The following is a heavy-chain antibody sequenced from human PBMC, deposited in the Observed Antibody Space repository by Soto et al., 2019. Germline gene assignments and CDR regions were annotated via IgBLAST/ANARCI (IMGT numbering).Heavy chain of an antibody. V-gene: IGHV3-11*01. CDR2: ISNGDETT. CDR3: ARDPKRRDGYNFDS. J-gene: IGHJ4*02. CDR1: GFIFTDYC. D-gene: IGHD5-12*01. Sequence: QVQLVESGGGLVEPGGSLRLSCSASGFIFTDYCMTWIRQAPGNGLEWVSYISNGDETTHYADSVKGRFSVSRDNAKKVLFLQMNSLRVDDTAVYYWARDPKRRDGYNFDSGGRGALVTVSS.